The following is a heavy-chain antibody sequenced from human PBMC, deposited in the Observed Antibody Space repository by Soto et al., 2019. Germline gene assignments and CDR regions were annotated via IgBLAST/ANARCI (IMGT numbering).Heavy chain of an antibody. CDR1: GFTFDDYA. D-gene: IGHD6-19*01. CDR2: ISWNSGSI. CDR3: AKDKQWLASGAFDI. Sequence: GGSLRLSCAASGFTFDDYAMHWVRQAPGKGLEWVSGISWNSGSIGYADSVKGRFTISRDNAKNSLYLQMNSLRAEDTALYYCAKDKQWLASGAFDIWGQGTMVTVSS. J-gene: IGHJ3*02. V-gene: IGHV3-9*01.